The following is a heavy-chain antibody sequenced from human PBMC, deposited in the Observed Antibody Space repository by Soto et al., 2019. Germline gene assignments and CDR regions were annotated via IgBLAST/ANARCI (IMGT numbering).Heavy chain of an antibody. J-gene: IGHJ4*02. D-gene: IGHD1-26*01. CDR3: ARDLAPIVRATFDY. V-gene: IGHV3-7*01. CDR1: GFTFSSYW. CDR2: IKQDGREK. Sequence: GGSLRRSGAASGFTFSSYWMSWVRQAPGKGREWVANIKQDGREKYYVDSVKGRFTISRDNAKNSLYLQMNSLRAEDTAVYYCARDLAPIVRATFDYWGQGPLVAVSS.